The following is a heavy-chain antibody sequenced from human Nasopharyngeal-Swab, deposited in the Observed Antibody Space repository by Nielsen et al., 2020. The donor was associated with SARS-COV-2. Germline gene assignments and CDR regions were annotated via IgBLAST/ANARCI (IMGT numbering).Heavy chain of an antibody. J-gene: IGHJ5*02. CDR3: ARTWAVAGGFDP. V-gene: IGHV2-26*01. Sequence: WIRQPPGKALEWLAHIFSNDEKSYSKSLKSRLTISKDTSKSQVVLTMTNMDPVDTATYYCARTWAVAGGFDPWGQGTLVTVSS. CDR2: IFSNDEK. D-gene: IGHD6-19*01.